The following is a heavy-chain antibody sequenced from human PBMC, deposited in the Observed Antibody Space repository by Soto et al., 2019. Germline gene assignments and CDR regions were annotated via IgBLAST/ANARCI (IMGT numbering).Heavy chain of an antibody. V-gene: IGHV4-39*01. J-gene: IGHJ6*01. CDR2: VYYSGST. CDR3: AISPGYSSGWYGFYYGMDV. Sequence: PAETLSLTCTVSGGSISGGTDYWAWIRQPPGKGLEWIGTVYYSGSTYYNPSLKSRVTVSVDMSKNPVSLKLSSVTAADTAVYYCAISPGYSSGWYGFYYGMDVWGQGTSVTVSS. CDR1: GGSISGGTDY. D-gene: IGHD6-19*01.